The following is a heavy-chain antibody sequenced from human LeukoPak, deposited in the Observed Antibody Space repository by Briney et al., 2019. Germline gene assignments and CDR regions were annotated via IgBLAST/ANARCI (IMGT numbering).Heavy chain of an antibody. V-gene: IGHV4-34*01. CDR1: GGSFSGYY. Sequence: TSETLSLTCAVYGGSFSGYYWSWIRQPPGKGLEWIGEINHSGSTNYNPSLKSRVTISVDTSKNQFSLKLSSVTAADTAVYYCARGRYYDYVWGTAASDAFDIWGQGTMVTVSS. CDR2: INHSGST. D-gene: IGHD3-16*01. J-gene: IGHJ3*02. CDR3: ARGRYYDYVWGTAASDAFDI.